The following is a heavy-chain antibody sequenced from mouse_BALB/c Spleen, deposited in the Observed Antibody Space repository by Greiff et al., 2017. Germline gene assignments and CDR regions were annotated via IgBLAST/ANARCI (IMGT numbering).Heavy chain of an antibody. J-gene: IGHJ2*01. Sequence: EVQLVESGGGLVQPKGSLKLSCAASGFTFNTYAMNWVRQAPGKGLEWVARIRSKSNNYATYYADSVKDRFTISRDDSQSMLYLQMNNLKTEDTAMYYCVRLGSTGDYWGQGTTLTVSS. D-gene: IGHD1-1*01. CDR2: IRSKSNNYAT. V-gene: IGHV10-1*02. CDR1: GFTFNTYA. CDR3: VRLGSTGDY.